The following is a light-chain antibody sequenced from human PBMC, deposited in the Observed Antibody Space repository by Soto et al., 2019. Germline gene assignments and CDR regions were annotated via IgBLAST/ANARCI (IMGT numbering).Light chain of an antibody. V-gene: IGLV2-8*01. CDR1: SSDVGGYNY. CDR2: EVN. J-gene: IGLJ1*01. Sequence: QSVLTQPPSASGSPGQSVTISCTGTSSDVGGYNYVSWYQQHPGKAPKLMIYEVNKRPSGVPDRFSGSKSGNTASLTVSGLQAEDEAYYYCSSYAASNNFGVFGPGNKVPVL. CDR3: SSYAASNNFGV.